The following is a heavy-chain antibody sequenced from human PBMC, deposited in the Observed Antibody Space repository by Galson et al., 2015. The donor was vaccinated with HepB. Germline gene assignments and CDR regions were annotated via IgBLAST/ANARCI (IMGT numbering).Heavy chain of an antibody. V-gene: IGHV3-21*01. Sequence: SLRLSCAASGLTFSSYSMNWVRQAPGKGLEWVSSISSSSSHIYYADSVKGRFTISRDNAKNSLYLQMNSLRAEDTAVYYCARRYGYDAFDIWGQGTMVTVSS. CDR2: ISSSSSHI. J-gene: IGHJ3*02. D-gene: IGHD2-2*03. CDR3: ARRYGYDAFDI. CDR1: GLTFSSYS.